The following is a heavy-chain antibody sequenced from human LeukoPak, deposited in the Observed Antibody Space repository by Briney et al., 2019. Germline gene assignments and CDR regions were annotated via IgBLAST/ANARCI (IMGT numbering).Heavy chain of an antibody. Sequence: PSETLSLTCTVSGGSISSGSYYWRWIRQPAGKGLEWIGRIYTSGSTNYNPSLKSRVTISVDTSKNQFSLKLSSVTAADTAVYYCARDLGSQSWGLYNYFDPWGQGTLVTVSS. CDR1: GGSISSGSYY. D-gene: IGHD3-16*01. CDR3: ARDLGSQSWGLYNYFDP. V-gene: IGHV4-61*02. CDR2: IYTSGST. J-gene: IGHJ5*02.